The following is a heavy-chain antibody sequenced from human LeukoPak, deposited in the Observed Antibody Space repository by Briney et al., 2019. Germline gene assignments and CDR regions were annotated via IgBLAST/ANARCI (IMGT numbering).Heavy chain of an antibody. D-gene: IGHD3-22*01. J-gene: IGHJ4*02. CDR3: ARSHYYDSSGTFDY. CDR2: IYTSGST. Sequence: SETLSLTCTVSGGSISSSSYYWSWIRQPAGKGLEWIGRIYTSGSTNYNPSLKSRVTMSVDTSKNQFSLKLSSVTAADTAVYYCARSHYYDSSGTFDYWGQGTLVTVSS. V-gene: IGHV4-61*02. CDR1: GGSISSSSYY.